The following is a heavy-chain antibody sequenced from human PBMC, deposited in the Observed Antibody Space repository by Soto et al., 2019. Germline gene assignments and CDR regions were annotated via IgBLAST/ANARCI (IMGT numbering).Heavy chain of an antibody. CDR3: ARGPSGDKVHY. V-gene: IGHV4-30-4*01. J-gene: IGHJ4*02. CDR1: GGSITSDYSC. Sequence: QVQLQESGPGLVKPSQTLSLTCTVSGGSITSDYSCWSWIRQPPGEGLEWIGHIFDSGTTYTNPSLRSQFAISLDTSKNHFSLTLSSVTAADTAVYYCARGPSGDKVHYWGQGALVTVSS. D-gene: IGHD7-27*01. CDR2: IFDSGTT.